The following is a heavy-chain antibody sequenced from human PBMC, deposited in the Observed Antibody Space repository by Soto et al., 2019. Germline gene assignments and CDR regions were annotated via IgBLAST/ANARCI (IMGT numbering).Heavy chain of an antibody. CDR2: IYYSGST. Sequence: QVQLQESGPGLVKPSQTLSLTCTVSGGSISSGGYYWSWIRQHPGKGLEWIGYIYYSGSTYYNPSLKSRVTISVDTSKNQFSLKLSSVTAADTAVYYCARDQLLWYYYYGMDVWGQGTTVTVSS. D-gene: IGHD2-2*01. CDR3: ARDQLLWYYYYGMDV. J-gene: IGHJ6*02. V-gene: IGHV4-31*03. CDR1: GGSISSGGYY.